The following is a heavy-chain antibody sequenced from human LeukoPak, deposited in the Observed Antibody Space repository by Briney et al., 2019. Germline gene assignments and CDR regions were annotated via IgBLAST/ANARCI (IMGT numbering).Heavy chain of an antibody. V-gene: IGHV3-23*01. J-gene: IGHJ4*02. CDR1: GFTFSSHG. CDR2: ISPNGVIT. Sequence: GGSLRLSCAASGFTFSSHGMNWVRQAPGKGLEWVSGISPNGVITYYADSVKGRFTISRDNSKNTLYLQMNSLRAEDTAVYYCAKSLRFGEYTNLPFDYWGQGTLVTVSS. CDR3: AKSLRFGEYTNLPFDY. D-gene: IGHD3-10*01.